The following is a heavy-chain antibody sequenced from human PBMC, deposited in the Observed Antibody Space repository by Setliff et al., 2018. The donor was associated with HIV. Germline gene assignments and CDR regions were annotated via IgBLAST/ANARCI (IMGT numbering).Heavy chain of an antibody. J-gene: IGHJ4*02. CDR1: GGSFSDFY. V-gene: IGHV4-34*01. D-gene: IGHD5-18*01. CDR3: ARDQKGYSYGYFDS. CDR2: INHSGNT. Sequence: SETLSLTCAVFGGSFSDFYWSWIRQPPGKGLEWIGEINHSGNTNYNPSLKSRVTMSVDTSKNQFSLRLSSVTAADTAVYYCARDQKGYSYGYFDSWGQGTLVTVSS.